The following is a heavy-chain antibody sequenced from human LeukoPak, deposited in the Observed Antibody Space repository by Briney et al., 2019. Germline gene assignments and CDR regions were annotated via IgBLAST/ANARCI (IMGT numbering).Heavy chain of an antibody. CDR3: AKDRPIQYSSSFLDYYYGMDV. CDR1: GFTFRSYA. V-gene: IGHV3-23*01. Sequence: GGSLRLSCAASGFTFRSYAMSWVRQAPGKGLEWVSAISGSGGSTYYADSVKGRFTIPRDNSKNTLYLQMNSLRAEDTAVYYCAKDRPIQYSSSFLDYYYGMDVWGQGTTVTVSS. J-gene: IGHJ6*02. D-gene: IGHD6-13*01. CDR2: ISGSGGST.